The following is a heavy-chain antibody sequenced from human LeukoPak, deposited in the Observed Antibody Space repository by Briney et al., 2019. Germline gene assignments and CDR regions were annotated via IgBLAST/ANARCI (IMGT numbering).Heavy chain of an antibody. CDR1: GFTFSSYA. CDR2: ISGSGGST. CDR3: AKGGPKVSYCGGDCRFDY. Sequence: QPGGSLRLSCAASGFTFSSYAMSWVRQAPGKGLEWVSAISGSGGSTYYADSVKGRFTISRDNSKNTLYLQMNSLRAEDTAVYYCAKGGPKVSYCGGDCRFDYWGQGTLVTVSS. J-gene: IGHJ4*02. V-gene: IGHV3-23*01. D-gene: IGHD2-21*02.